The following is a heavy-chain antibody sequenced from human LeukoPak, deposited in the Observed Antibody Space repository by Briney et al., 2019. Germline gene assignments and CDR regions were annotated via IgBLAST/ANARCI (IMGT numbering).Heavy chain of an antibody. D-gene: IGHD3-10*01. Sequence: ASVKVSCKASGYTFTSYGISWVRQAPGQGLEWMGWISAYNGNTNYAQKLQGRVTMTTDTSTSTAYMELSSLRSGDTAVYHCARASYGSGTYAVEYYYMDVWGKGTTVTISS. J-gene: IGHJ6*03. CDR1: GYTFTSYG. CDR2: ISAYNGNT. V-gene: IGHV1-18*01. CDR3: ARASYGSGTYAVEYYYMDV.